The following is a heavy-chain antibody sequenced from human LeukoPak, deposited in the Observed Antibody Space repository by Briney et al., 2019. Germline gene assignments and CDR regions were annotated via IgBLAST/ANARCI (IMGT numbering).Heavy chain of an antibody. CDR2: IYYSGST. CDR3: AREGYRQPLDY. Sequence: SETLSLTCTVFGGSISSGGYYWSWIRQHPGKGLEWIGYIYYSGSTYYNPSLKSRVTISVDTSKNQFSLKLSSVTAADTAVYYCAREGYRQPLDYWGQGTLVTVSS. CDR1: GGSISSGGYY. J-gene: IGHJ4*02. D-gene: IGHD6-13*01. V-gene: IGHV4-31*03.